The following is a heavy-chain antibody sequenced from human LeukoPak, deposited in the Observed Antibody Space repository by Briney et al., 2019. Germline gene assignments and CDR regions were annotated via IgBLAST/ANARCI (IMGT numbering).Heavy chain of an antibody. CDR1: GGTFSSYA. Sequence: GASVKVSCKASGGTFSSYAISWVRQAPGQGLEWMGRIIPILGIANYAQKFQGRVTITADKSTSTAYMELSSLRSEDTAVYYCASRIYGVPSNDAFDIWGQGTMVTVSS. D-gene: IGHD2-15*01. J-gene: IGHJ3*02. V-gene: IGHV1-69*04. CDR3: ASRIYGVPSNDAFDI. CDR2: IIPILGIA.